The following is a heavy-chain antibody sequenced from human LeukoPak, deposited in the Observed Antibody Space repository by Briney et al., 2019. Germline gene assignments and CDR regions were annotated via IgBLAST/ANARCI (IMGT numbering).Heavy chain of an antibody. Sequence: GGSLRLSCAASGFTFSSYGMHWVRQAPGKGLEWVALIWYDGSNEYHADSVKGRFTISRDNSKNTLYLQMNSLRAEDTAVYYCARARTLGGVIVIPYYFDYWGQGTLVTVSS. CDR2: IWYDGSNE. CDR1: GFTFSSYG. V-gene: IGHV3-33*01. J-gene: IGHJ4*02. CDR3: ARARTLGGVIVIPYYFDY. D-gene: IGHD3-16*02.